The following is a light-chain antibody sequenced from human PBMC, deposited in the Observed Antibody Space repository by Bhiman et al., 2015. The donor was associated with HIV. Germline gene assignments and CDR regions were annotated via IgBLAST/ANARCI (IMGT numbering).Light chain of an antibody. CDR2: DVS. Sequence: QSVLTQPPSVSAAPGQKVTISCTGTGSDVGGYNHVSWYQQHPGKAPKLMIYDVSQRPSGVSNRFSGSKSGNTASLTISGLQAEDEADYYCSSYTSSTGAFGGGTKLTVL. CDR3: SSYTSSTGA. V-gene: IGLV2-14*03. CDR1: GSDVGGYNH. J-gene: IGLJ2*01.